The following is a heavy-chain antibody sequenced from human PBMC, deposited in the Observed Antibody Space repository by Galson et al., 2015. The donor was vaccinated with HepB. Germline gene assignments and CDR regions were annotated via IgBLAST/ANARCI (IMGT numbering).Heavy chain of an antibody. J-gene: IGHJ4*02. CDR2: ISGYDGDT. V-gene: IGHV1-18*01. D-gene: IGHD5-24*01. CDR1: GYTFTRYG. CDR3: ARGGLATIGGPSFDS. Sequence: SVKVSCKASGYTFTRYGISWVRQAPGQGLEWVGRISGYDGDTNYAQNFQGRVTMTVDTSTSTAYMELRRLRSDDTAVYYCARGGLATIGGPSFDSWGQGTLVTVSS.